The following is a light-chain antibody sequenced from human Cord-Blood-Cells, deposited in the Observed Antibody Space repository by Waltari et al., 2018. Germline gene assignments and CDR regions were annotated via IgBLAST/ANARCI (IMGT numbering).Light chain of an antibody. J-gene: IGLJ3*02. CDR2: DDS. CDR3: QVWDSSSDHWV. CDR1: NIGRKS. V-gene: IGLV3-21*03. Sequence: SYVLTQPPSVSVAPGKTARITCGGNNIGRKSVHWYQQKPGQAPVLVVYDDSDRPSGILERVSGSNAGNTATLTISRVEAGDEADYYCQVWDSSSDHWVFGGGTKLTVL.